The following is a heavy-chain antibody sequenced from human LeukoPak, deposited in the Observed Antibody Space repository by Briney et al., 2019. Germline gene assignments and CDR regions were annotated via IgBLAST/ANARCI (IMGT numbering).Heavy chain of an antibody. CDR1: GGSISSSNW. J-gene: IGHJ3*02. D-gene: IGHD6-19*01. CDR2: IYHSGST. V-gene: IGHV4-4*02. Sequence: SETLSLTCAVSGGSISSSNWWSWVRQPPGKELEWIGEIYHSGSTNYNPSLKSRVTISVDKSKNQFSLKLTSVTAADTAVYYCARDPVSSGWYWVGAFDIWGQGTMVTVSS. CDR3: ARDPVSSGWYWVGAFDI.